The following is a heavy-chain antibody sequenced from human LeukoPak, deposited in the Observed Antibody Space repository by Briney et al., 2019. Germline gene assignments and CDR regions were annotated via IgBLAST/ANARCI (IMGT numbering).Heavy chain of an antibody. CDR3: ARRYRYYYDSSGYYYSHYYGMDV. CDR1: GGSISSYY. V-gene: IGHV4-59*08. J-gene: IGHJ6*02. D-gene: IGHD3-22*01. Sequence: SETLSLTCTVSGGSISSYYWSWIRQPPGKGLEWIGYIYYSGSTNYNPSLKSRVTISVDTSKNQFSLKLSSVTAADTAVYYCARRYRYYYDSSGYYYSHYYGMDVWGQGTTVTVSS. CDR2: IYYSGST.